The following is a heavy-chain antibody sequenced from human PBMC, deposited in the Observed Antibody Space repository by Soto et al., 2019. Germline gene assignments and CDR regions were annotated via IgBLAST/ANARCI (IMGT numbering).Heavy chain of an antibody. CDR3: AREGAVAGSQDF. V-gene: IGHV3-33*01. CDR2: IWYDGSNK. J-gene: IGHJ4*02. CDR1: GFIFSNYG. D-gene: IGHD6-19*01. Sequence: HPGGSLRLSCAASGFIFSNYGIHWVRQAPGKGLEWVALIWYDGSNKYYADSVKGRFIVSRDNTNNTVYLQLNSLRADDTAVYYCAREGAVAGSQDFWGPGTLVT.